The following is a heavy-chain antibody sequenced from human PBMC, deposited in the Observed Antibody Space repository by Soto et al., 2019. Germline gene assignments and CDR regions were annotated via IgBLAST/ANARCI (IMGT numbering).Heavy chain of an antibody. CDR1: GGSISSYY. Sequence: ETLSLTCTVSGGSISSYYWSWIRQPPGKGLEWIGYIYYSGSTNYNPSLKSRVTISVDTSKNQFSLKLSSVTAADTAVYYCARGFTYSSGWYYFDYWGQGTLVTVSS. V-gene: IGHV4-59*01. J-gene: IGHJ4*02. D-gene: IGHD6-19*01. CDR2: IYYSGST. CDR3: ARGFTYSSGWYYFDY.